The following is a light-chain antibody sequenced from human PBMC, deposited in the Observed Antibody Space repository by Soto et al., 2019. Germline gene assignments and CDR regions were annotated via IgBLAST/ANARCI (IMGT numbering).Light chain of an antibody. CDR1: QDIRTW. J-gene: IGKJ3*01. Sequence: DIQMTQSPSSVSASVGDRVTITCRASQDIRTWLAWYQQKPGKAPKLLIYVSSSLQSGVLSRFSGSGSGTDFTLTISSLQPEDFATYYCQQANSFPFTFGPGTKVDLK. V-gene: IGKV1-12*02. CDR3: QQANSFPFT. CDR2: VSS.